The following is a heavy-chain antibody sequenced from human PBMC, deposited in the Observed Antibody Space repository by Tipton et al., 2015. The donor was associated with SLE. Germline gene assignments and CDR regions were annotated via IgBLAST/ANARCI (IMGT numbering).Heavy chain of an antibody. D-gene: IGHD6-13*01. CDR2: IDHSGVT. Sequence: TLSLTCAVYGRSFIGSYWTWIRQPPGKGLEWIGDIDHSGVTHYNPSLKSRVTISSDTSGNQFSLNLSSVTASDTAVYFCTRAEFSSNWYMYWHFDLWGRGTLVTVSS. V-gene: IGHV4-34*01. CDR1: GRSFIGSY. J-gene: IGHJ2*01. CDR3: TRAEFSSNWYMYWHFDL.